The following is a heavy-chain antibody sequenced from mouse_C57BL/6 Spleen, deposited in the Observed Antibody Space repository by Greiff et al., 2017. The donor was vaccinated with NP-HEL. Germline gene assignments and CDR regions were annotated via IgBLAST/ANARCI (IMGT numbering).Heavy chain of an antibody. Sequence: QVQLQQPGAELVKPGASVKLSCKASGYTFTSYWMHWVKQRPGQGLEWIGMIHPNSGSTNYNEKFKSKATLTVDKSSSTAYMQLSSLTSEDSAVYYCARALYRSYAMDYWGQGTSVTVSS. V-gene: IGHV1-64*01. CDR3: ARALYRSYAMDY. J-gene: IGHJ4*01. CDR2: IHPNSGST. CDR1: GYTFTSYW. D-gene: IGHD2-1*01.